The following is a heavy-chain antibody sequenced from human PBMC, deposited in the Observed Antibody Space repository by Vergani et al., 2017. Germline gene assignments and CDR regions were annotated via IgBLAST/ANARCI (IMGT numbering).Heavy chain of an antibody. CDR3: AMAKMTTVIGSLYYYYGMDV. Sequence: EVQLVESGGGLVQPGGSLRLSCAASGFTFSSYEMNWVRQAPGKGLEWVSYISSSGSTIYYADSVKGRFTISRDNAKNSLYLQMNSLRAEDTAVYYCAMAKMTTVIGSLYYYYGMDVWGQGTTVTVSS. CDR1: GFTFSSYE. CDR2: ISSSGSTI. J-gene: IGHJ6*02. V-gene: IGHV3-48*03. D-gene: IGHD4-11*01.